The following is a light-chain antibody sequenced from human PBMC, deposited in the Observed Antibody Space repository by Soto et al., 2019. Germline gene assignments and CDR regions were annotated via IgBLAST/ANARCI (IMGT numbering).Light chain of an antibody. CDR3: SSYTSSSTLV. CDR2: EVS. CDR1: SSDVGGYNY. Sequence: QSVLTQPASVSGSPGQSITISCTGTSSDVGGYNYVSWYQQHPGKAPKLMIYEVSNRPSGVSNRFSGSESGNTASLTISGLQAGDEADYYCSSYTSSSTLVFGTGTKVTVL. V-gene: IGLV2-14*01. J-gene: IGLJ1*01.